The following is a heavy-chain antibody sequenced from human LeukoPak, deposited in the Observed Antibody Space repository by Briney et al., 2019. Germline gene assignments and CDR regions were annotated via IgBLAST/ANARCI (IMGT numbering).Heavy chain of an antibody. CDR3: ARQVCGGDCYSFYFDY. V-gene: IGHV1-8*01. CDR2: MNPNSGNT. D-gene: IGHD2-21*02. Sequence: ASVKVSCKASGYTFTSYDINWVRQATGQGVEWMGWMNPNSGNTGYAQKFQGRVTMTRNTSISTAYMELSSLRSEDTAVYYCARQVCGGDCYSFYFDYWGQGTLVTVSS. J-gene: IGHJ4*02. CDR1: GYTFTSYD.